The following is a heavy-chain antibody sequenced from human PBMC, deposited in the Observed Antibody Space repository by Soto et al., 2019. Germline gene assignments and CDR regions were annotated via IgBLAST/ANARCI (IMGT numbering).Heavy chain of an antibody. D-gene: IGHD1-1*01. CDR1: GFSISRSA. CDR3: ARDLQAGTYNGNWFAP. CDR2: IAYDGSNK. J-gene: IGHJ5*02. V-gene: IGHV3-30*04. Sequence: QVQLVESGGGVVQPGRSLRLSCAASGFSISRSAMHWVRQAPGKGPEWVAVIAYDGSNKWYADSAKGRFTISRDNSKNTMYLHMTSMRGEDTAVYYCARDLQAGTYNGNWFAPWGQGTLVTVSS.